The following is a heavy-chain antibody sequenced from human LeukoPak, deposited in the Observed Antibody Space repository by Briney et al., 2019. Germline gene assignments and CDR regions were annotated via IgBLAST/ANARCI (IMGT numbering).Heavy chain of an antibody. CDR3: ARHFRTVWSGYRWDWFDP. V-gene: IGHV4-39*01. J-gene: IGHJ5*02. Sequence: SETLSLTCTVSGGSISNSSYYWGWIRQPPGKGLESIGSIYYSGSTYYNPSLKSRVTISVDTSKNQFSLKLSSVTAADTAVYYCARHFRTVWSGYRWDWFDPWGQGTLVTVSS. CDR1: GGSISNSSYY. D-gene: IGHD3-3*01. CDR2: IYYSGST.